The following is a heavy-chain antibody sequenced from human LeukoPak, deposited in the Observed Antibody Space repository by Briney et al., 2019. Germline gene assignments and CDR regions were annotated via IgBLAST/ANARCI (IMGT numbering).Heavy chain of an antibody. CDR2: IRSKVQSYIT. J-gene: IGHJ4*02. CDR3: ASPQRRRDSWNYF. V-gene: IGHV3-72*01. CDR1: GYIFSDHY. Sequence: PGGSLRLSCAASGYIFSDHYMDWVRQAPGKGLEWVARIRSKVQSYITEYAASVKGRFTISRDDSKNSVSLQMNSLKTDDTAVYYCASPQRRRDSWNYFWGQGTLVTVSS. D-gene: IGHD1-7*01.